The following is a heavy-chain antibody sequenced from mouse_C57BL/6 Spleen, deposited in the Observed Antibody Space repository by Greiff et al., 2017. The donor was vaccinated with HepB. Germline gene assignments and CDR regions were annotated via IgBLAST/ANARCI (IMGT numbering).Heavy chain of an antibody. Sequence: EVQLVESGGGLVQPGGSLSLSCAASGFTFTDYYMSWVRQPPGKALEWLGFIRNKANGYTTEYSASVKGRFTISRANSQSILYLQMNALRAEDSATYYCARSPYDCGYAMDYWGQGTSVTVSS. J-gene: IGHJ4*01. CDR2: IRNKANGYTT. D-gene: IGHD2-13*01. CDR1: GFTFTDYY. CDR3: ARSPYDCGYAMDY. V-gene: IGHV7-3*01.